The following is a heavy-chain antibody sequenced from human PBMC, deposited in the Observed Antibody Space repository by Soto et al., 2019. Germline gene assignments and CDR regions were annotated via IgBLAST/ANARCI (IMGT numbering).Heavy chain of an antibody. D-gene: IGHD2-2*01. Sequence: SVKVSCKASGGTFSSYAISWVRQAPGQGLEWVGGIIPIFGTANYAQKFQGRVTITADESTSTAYMELSSLRSEDTAVYYCAGEVVVVVPAAMDYYYYGMDVWGQGTTVTVSS. CDR2: IIPIFGTA. V-gene: IGHV1-69*13. CDR3: AGEVVVVVPAAMDYYYYGMDV. CDR1: GGTFSSYA. J-gene: IGHJ6*02.